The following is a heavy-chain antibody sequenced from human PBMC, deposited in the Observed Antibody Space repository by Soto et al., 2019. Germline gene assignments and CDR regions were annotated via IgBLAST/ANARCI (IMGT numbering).Heavy chain of an antibody. Sequence: QVTLKESGPVMVKPTETLTLTCSVSGFSLSDATVGVTWIRQPPGKALEWLAHIFSNDEKSYTTSLKSRLSISKDTSKSQVVLTITNMDPVDTGTYYGARIGVMLAAAAFDIWGQGTMVTVSS. V-gene: IGHV2-26*01. CDR1: GFSLSDATVG. CDR3: ARIGVMLAAAAFDI. J-gene: IGHJ3*02. D-gene: IGHD3-10*02. CDR2: IFSNDEK.